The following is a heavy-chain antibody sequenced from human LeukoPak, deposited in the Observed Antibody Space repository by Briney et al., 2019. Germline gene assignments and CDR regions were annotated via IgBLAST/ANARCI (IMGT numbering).Heavy chain of an antibody. CDR3: ARGYSSSWYYLGY. J-gene: IGHJ4*02. D-gene: IGHD6-13*01. CDR1: GFTFSSYS. Sequence: PGGSLRLSCAASGFTFSSYSMNWVRQAPGKGLEWVSYISSSSSTIYYADSVKGRFTISRDNAKNSLYLQMNSLRAEDTAVYYCARGYSSSWYYLGYWGQGTLVTVSS. CDR2: ISSSSSTI. V-gene: IGHV3-48*01.